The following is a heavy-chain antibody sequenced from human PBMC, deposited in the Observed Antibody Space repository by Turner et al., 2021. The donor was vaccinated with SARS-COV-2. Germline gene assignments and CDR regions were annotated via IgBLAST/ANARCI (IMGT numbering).Heavy chain of an antibody. V-gene: IGHV4-39*01. J-gene: IGHJ6*02. CDR2: IYYSGIT. Sequence: QLHLQESGPGLGKPSETLSLTCTVSGGSVSSSTYYWGWIRQPPGKGLEWIGCIYYSGITYYNQSHNSRVPISVDTSKTQFSLKLSSVTAADTAVYYCARLMDTAMDYYGMDVWGQGTTVTVSS. CDR3: ARLMDTAMDYYGMDV. CDR1: GGSVSSSTYY. D-gene: IGHD5-18*01.